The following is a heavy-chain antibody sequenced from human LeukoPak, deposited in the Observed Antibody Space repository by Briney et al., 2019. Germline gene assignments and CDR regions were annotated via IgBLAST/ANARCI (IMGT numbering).Heavy chain of an antibody. J-gene: IGHJ3*02. CDR2: INHSGST. D-gene: IGHD3/OR15-3a*01. CDR3: AKSNDFVLVDI. CDR1: GGSFSGYY. V-gene: IGHV4-34*01. Sequence: PSETLSLTCAVYGGSFSGYYWSWIRQPPGKGLEWIGEINHSGSTNYNPSLKSRVTISVDTSKNQFSLKLNSVTAADTAVYYCAKSNDFVLVDIWGQETMVTVSS.